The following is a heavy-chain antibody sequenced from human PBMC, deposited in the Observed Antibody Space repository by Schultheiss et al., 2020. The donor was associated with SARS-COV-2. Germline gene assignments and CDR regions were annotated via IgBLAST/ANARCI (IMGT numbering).Heavy chain of an antibody. Sequence: GGSLRLSCAASGFTFSSYAMSWVRQAPGKGLEWVSLISGDGGSTYYADSVKGRFTISRDNSKNSLYLQMNSLRAEDTAVYYCARIKLGYTYGCIDYWGQGTLVTVSS. J-gene: IGHJ4*02. CDR1: GFTFSSYA. D-gene: IGHD5-18*01. CDR3: ARIKLGYTYGCIDY. V-gene: IGHV3-43*02. CDR2: ISGDGGST.